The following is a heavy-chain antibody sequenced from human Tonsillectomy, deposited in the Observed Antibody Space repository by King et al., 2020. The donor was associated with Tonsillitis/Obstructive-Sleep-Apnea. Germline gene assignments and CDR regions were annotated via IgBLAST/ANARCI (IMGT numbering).Heavy chain of an antibody. D-gene: IGHD3-10*01. V-gene: IGHV3-74*01. CDR1: GFTFSSYW. CDR3: ARVGSSKFLWFGELSAGYFDY. J-gene: IGHJ4*02. CDR2: IDSDGSST. Sequence: VQLVESGGGLVQPGGSLRLSCAASGFTFSSYWMHWVRQAPGKGLVWVSRIDSDGSSTSYADSVKGRFTISSDNAKNTLYLQMNSLRAEDTAVYYCARVGSSKFLWFGELSAGYFDYWGQGTLVTVSS.